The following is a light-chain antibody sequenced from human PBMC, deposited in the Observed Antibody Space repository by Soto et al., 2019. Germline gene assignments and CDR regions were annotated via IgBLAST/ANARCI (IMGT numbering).Light chain of an antibody. Sequence: EIVMTQSPANLSVSPGERATLSCRASQSVSSNLAWYQQKPGQGPRLLIYGASTRATSIPARFSGSGSGTEFTLTINSLQPEDFAVYYCQQYNKWPPYTFGQGTKLESK. J-gene: IGKJ2*01. V-gene: IGKV3-15*01. CDR3: QQYNKWPPYT. CDR1: QSVSSN. CDR2: GAS.